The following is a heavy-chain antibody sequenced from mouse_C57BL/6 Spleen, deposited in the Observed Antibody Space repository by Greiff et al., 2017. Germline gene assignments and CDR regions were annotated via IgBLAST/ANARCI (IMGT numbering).Heavy chain of an antibody. CDR3: ARGGYYGSSYWYFDV. D-gene: IGHD1-1*01. Sequence: QVQLKQSGAELVRPGTSVKMSCKASGYTFTNYWIGWAKQRPGHGLEWIGDIYPGGGYTNYNEKFKGKATLTADKSSSPAYMQFNSLTSEDSAIYYCARGGYYGSSYWYFDVWGTGTTVTVSS. CDR2: IYPGGGYT. V-gene: IGHV1-63*01. J-gene: IGHJ1*03. CDR1: GYTFTNYW.